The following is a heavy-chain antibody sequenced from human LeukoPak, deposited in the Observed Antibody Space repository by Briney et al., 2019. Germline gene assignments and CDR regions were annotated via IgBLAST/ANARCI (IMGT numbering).Heavy chain of an antibody. CDR1: GFTFDDYA. CDR3: AKGVSSGYYYYMDV. J-gene: IGHJ6*03. Sequence: GGSLRLSCAASGFTFDDYAMHWVRQAPGKGLEWVSGISWNSGSIGYADSVKGRFTISRDNAKNSLYLQMNSLRAEDMALYYCAKGVSSGYYYYMDVWGKGTTVTVSS. D-gene: IGHD2-15*01. CDR2: ISWNSGSI. V-gene: IGHV3-9*03.